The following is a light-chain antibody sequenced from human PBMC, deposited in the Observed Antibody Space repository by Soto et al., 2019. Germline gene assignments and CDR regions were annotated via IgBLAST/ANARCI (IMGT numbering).Light chain of an antibody. V-gene: IGKV3-11*01. J-gene: IGKJ5*01. CDR2: DAS. Sequence: DSFLTQSPSTLSLSTVEVAILSWRASQTVNNNYLAWCQQKPGQAPRLLIYDASNRATGIPARFSGSGSGTDFTLTISSLEPEDFAVYYCQQRSNWPLFGQGTRLEN. CDR3: QQRSNWPL. CDR1: QTVNNNY.